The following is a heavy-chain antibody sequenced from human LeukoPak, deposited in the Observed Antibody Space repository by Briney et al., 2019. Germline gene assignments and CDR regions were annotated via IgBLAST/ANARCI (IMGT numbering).Heavy chain of an antibody. V-gene: IGHV4-30-4*07. CDR3: ARDGRYYYAFDI. D-gene: IGHD1-26*01. J-gene: IGHJ3*02. CDR2: IYYSGST. Sequence: SETLSLTCAVSGGSISSGGYSWSWIRQPPGKGLEWIGYIYYSGSTYYNPSLKSRVTISVDTSKNQFSLKLSSVTAADTAVYYCARDGRYYYAFDIWGQGTMVTVSS. CDR1: GGSISSGGYS.